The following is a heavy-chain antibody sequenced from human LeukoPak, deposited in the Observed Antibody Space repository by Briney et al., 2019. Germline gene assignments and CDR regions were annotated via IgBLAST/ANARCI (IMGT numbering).Heavy chain of an antibody. Sequence: SETLSLTCTVSGGSISSSSYYWGWIRQPPGKGLEWIGSIYYGGSTYYNPSLKSRVTISVDTSKNQFSLKLGSVTAADTAVYYCARPYYDSSGYPGVLDYWGQGTLVTVSS. V-gene: IGHV4-39*01. CDR1: GGSISSSSYY. D-gene: IGHD3-22*01. CDR3: ARPYYDSSGYPGVLDY. J-gene: IGHJ4*02. CDR2: IYYGGST.